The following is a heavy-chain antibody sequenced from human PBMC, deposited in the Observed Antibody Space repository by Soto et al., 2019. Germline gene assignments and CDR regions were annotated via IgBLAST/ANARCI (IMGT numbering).Heavy chain of an antibody. CDR3: VGVGSYYESTGYNKGLGH. Sequence: QVQLAQSGPEVKKPGASVRVSCKASGYSFYHSDINWVRQAPGQGLEWMGRITPFSGHTTYAQTVQGRVTMTTDTSTSTAYMELRSLTSDDTAVYYCVGVGSYYESTGYNKGLGHWGQGTLVTVSS. CDR1: GYSFYHSD. J-gene: IGHJ4*02. D-gene: IGHD3-22*01. V-gene: IGHV1-18*01. CDR2: ITPFSGHT.